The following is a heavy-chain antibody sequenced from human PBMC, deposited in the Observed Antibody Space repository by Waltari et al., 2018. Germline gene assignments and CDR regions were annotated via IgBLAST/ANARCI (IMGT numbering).Heavy chain of an antibody. CDR3: ATEPRAYDSSGSTGAFDI. D-gene: IGHD3-22*01. Sequence: EVQLVQSGAEVKKPGATVKISCKASGYNFTDYYMHWGQQAPGKGLEWMGRVDPEDGETIYAEKFQGRVTITADTSTDTAYMELSSLRSEDTAVYYCATEPRAYDSSGSTGAFDIWGQGTMVTVSS. J-gene: IGHJ3*02. V-gene: IGHV1-69-2*01. CDR1: GYNFTDYY. CDR2: VDPEDGET.